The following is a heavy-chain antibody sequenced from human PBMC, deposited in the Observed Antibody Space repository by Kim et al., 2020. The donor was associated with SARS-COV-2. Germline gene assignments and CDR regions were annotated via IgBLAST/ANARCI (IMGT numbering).Heavy chain of an antibody. CDR2: IYYSGST. V-gene: IGHV4-61*01. CDR3: ARVPGYCSSTSCYAHWFDP. CDR1: GGSVSSGSYY. J-gene: IGHJ5*02. D-gene: IGHD2-2*01. Sequence: SETLSLTCTVSGGSVSSGSYYWSWIRQPPGKGLEWIGYIYYSGSTNYNPSLKSRVTISVDTSKNQFSLKLSSVTAADTAVYYCARVPGYCSSTSCYAHWFDPWGQGTLVTVSS.